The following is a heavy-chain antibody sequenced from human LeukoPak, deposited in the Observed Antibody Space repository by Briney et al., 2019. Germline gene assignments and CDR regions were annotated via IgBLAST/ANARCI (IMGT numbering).Heavy chain of an antibody. CDR2: ISGSGEYV. D-gene: IGHD4-17*01. V-gene: IGHV3-21*05. Sequence: PGGSLRLSCAASGFTFRSYPMIWVRQAPGKGLECVSYISGSGEYVKYADSVKGRFTISRDNGRNSIFLQMSSLRVDDTAVYYCARVVDGVTGADNWGQGALVIVSS. CDR1: GFTFRSYP. CDR3: ARVVDGVTGADN. J-gene: IGHJ4*02.